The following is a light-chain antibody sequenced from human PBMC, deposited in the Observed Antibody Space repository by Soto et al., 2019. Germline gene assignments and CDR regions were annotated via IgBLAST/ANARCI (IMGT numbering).Light chain of an antibody. J-gene: IGKJ3*01. Sequence: EVVLMQSPDTLSLSPGERATLSCRASESISSHYIAWYQHKPCQGPRLLIFGASTRATGIPDRFSGSCSGTDVTRTISRLEPEDFEIYYCLNFGDSPFTFGPGAKVDIK. V-gene: IGKV3-20*01. CDR3: LNFGDSPFT. CDR1: ESISSHY. CDR2: GAS.